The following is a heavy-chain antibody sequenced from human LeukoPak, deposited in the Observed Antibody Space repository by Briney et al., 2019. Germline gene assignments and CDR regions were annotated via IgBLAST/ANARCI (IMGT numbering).Heavy chain of an antibody. CDR1: GFTFSSYA. J-gene: IGHJ4*02. CDR2: ISGSGGST. Sequence: GGSLRLSCAASGFTFSSYAMSWLRQAPGKGLEWVSAISGSGGSTYYADSVKGRFTISRDNSKNTLYLQMNSLRAEDTAVYYCAKGVMVRGVMGYFDYWGQGTLVTVSS. V-gene: IGHV3-23*01. D-gene: IGHD3-10*01. CDR3: AKGVMVRGVMGYFDY.